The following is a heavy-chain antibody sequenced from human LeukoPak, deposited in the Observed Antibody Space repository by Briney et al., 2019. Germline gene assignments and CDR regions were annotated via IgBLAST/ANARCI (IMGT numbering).Heavy chain of an antibody. CDR2: IPYDGSNK. Sequence: GRSLRLSCAASGFTFSSYGMHWVRQAPGKGLEWVAVIPYDGSNKYYADSVKGRFTISRDNSKNTLYLQMNSLRAEDTAVYYCAKDMGYIVVVTAFDYWGQGTLVTVSS. D-gene: IGHD2-21*02. J-gene: IGHJ4*02. V-gene: IGHV3-30*18. CDR3: AKDMGYIVVVTAFDY. CDR1: GFTFSSYG.